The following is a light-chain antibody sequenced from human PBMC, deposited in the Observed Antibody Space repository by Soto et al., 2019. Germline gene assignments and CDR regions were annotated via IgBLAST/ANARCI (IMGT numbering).Light chain of an antibody. V-gene: IGKV1-5*03. CDR2: KAS. CDR1: QSISSS. J-gene: IGKJ2*01. Sequence: DIQMTQSPSTLSASVGDRVTITCRASQSISSSLAWYQQGPGKAPKLLIYKASSLETGVPSRFSGSGSGTEFTLTISSLQPDDFATYYCQQYNSYPVYTFGQGTQLEIQ. CDR3: QQYNSYPVYT.